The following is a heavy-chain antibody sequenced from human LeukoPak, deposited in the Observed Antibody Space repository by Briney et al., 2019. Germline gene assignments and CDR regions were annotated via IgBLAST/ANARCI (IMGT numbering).Heavy chain of an antibody. J-gene: IGHJ6*02. Sequence: GASVKVSCKASGYTFTGYYMHWVRQAPGQGLEWMGWINPNSGGTNYAQKFQGWVTMTRDTSISTAYMELSRLRSDDTAVYYCARDPSKVGDTAMADYYYGMDVWGQGTTVTVSS. V-gene: IGHV1-2*04. CDR2: INPNSGGT. CDR1: GYTFTGYY. D-gene: IGHD5-18*01. CDR3: ARDPSKVGDTAMADYYYGMDV.